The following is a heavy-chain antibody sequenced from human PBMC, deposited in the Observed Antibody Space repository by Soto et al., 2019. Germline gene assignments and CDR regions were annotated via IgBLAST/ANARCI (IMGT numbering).Heavy chain of an antibody. D-gene: IGHD1-7*01. J-gene: IGHJ5*02. Sequence: QLQLQESGPGLVQPSETLSLTCTVSGGSIRRRSYFWVWIRQPPGKGLEWIGSIYYSGSTYYNPSLKSRVTVSVDTSQIQFSLKLSFVTAADTAVYDCAIHTRNCWFDPWRQGTLVTVSS. CDR2: IYYSGST. CDR3: AIHTRNCWFDP. V-gene: IGHV4-39*01. CDR1: GGSIRRRSYF.